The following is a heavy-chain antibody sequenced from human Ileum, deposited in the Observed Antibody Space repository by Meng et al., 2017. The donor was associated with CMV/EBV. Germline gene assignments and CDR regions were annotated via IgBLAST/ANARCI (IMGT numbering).Heavy chain of an antibody. Sequence: SGPTLVKPTQTLTPTCTFSGFSFSTYGGCGGWLRQPPGKALEWLGFIYWNDDRRYRPSLRSRITITQDTSKNQVVLTMTDMDPVDTATYYCPYRLPLTSVDVWGQGTTVTVSS. J-gene: IGHJ6*02. CDR1: GFSFSTYGGC. CDR2: IYWNDDR. CDR3: PYRLPLTSVDV. D-gene: IGHD4/OR15-4a*01. V-gene: IGHV2-5*01.